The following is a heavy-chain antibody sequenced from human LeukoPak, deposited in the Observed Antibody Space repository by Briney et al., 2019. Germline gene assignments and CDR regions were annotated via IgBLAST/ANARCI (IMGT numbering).Heavy chain of an antibody. CDR1: GFTFDDSA. Sequence: GGSLRLSCAASGFTFDDSAMHWVRQAPGKGLEWVSGISWNSGSIGYADSVKGRFTISRDNAKNSLYLQMNSLRAEDMALYYCAKSWGPGIAAAGPFDYWGQGTLVTVSS. D-gene: IGHD6-13*01. V-gene: IGHV3-9*03. J-gene: IGHJ4*02. CDR3: AKSWGPGIAAAGPFDY. CDR2: ISWNSGSI.